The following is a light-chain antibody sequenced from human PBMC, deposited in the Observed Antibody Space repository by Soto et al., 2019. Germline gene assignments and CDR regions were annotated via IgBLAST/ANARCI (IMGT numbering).Light chain of an antibody. CDR2: XVX. CDR3: SSYTTSNTRQIV. Sequence: QSVLTQPASVSGSPGQSIAISCXXXXXXXGGYNYASWYQHHPGKAPKLIXXXVXXXXSGVSIRFXGSKSDNTASLTISGLQPEDEADYHCSSYTTSNTRQIVFGTGTKVTVL. CDR1: XXXXGGYNY. J-gene: IGLJ1*01. V-gene: IGLV2-14*03.